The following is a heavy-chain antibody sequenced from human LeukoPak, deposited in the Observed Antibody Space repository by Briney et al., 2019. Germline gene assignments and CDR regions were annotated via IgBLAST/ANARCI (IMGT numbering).Heavy chain of an antibody. CDR1: GGSISSYY. CDR2: IYYTGTT. J-gene: IGHJ5*02. D-gene: IGHD3-3*01. CDR3: ARGSSGYYIPWFDP. V-gene: IGHV4-59*01. Sequence: PETLSLTCTVSGGSISSYYWSWIRQPPGKRLECIGYIYYTGTTNYNPSLKSRVTISVDTSKNQFSLRLSSVTAADTAVYYCARGSSGYYIPWFDPWGQGTLVTVSS.